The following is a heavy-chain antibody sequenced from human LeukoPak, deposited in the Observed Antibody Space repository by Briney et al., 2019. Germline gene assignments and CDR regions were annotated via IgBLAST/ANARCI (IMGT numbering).Heavy chain of an antibody. CDR2: IYYSGST. CDR1: GGSISSGGHY. J-gene: IGHJ4*02. D-gene: IGHD3-16*01. Sequence: SQTLSLTCTVSGGSISSGGHYWSWIRQHPGKGLEWTGYIYYSGSTYYNPSLKSRVTISVDTSKNQFSLKLSSVTAADTAVYYCAREAVRGPNYFDYWGQGTLVTVSS. V-gene: IGHV4-31*03. CDR3: AREAVRGPNYFDY.